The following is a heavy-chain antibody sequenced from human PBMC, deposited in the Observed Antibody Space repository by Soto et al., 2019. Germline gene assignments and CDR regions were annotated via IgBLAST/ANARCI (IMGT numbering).Heavy chain of an antibody. V-gene: IGHV4-34*01. CDR3: ARGVGGYSYGGLDS. D-gene: IGHD5-18*01. Sequence: QVQLQQWGAGLLKPSETLSLTCAVYGDSFSGYYCSWIRQPPGKGLEWIGEVNHSGSTNYNPSLKSRVSISVDTSKNQFSLYLSSVTAADTAVIYCARGVGGYSYGGLDSWGQGTLVTVSA. CDR1: GDSFSGYY. CDR2: VNHSGST. J-gene: IGHJ5*01.